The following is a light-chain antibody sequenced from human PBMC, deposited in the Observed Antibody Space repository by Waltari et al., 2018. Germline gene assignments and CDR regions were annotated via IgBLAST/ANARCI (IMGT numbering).Light chain of an antibody. J-gene: IGLJ3*02. CDR2: RND. Sequence: QSVLTQPPSASGTPGQRVPISCSGTYSNVGNNVVNWYQQLPGTVPKLLIYRNDQRPSGVPDRFSGSKSGTSASLAISGLRSEDEADYFCASWDDSPNGRWVFGGGTKVTVL. CDR1: YSNVGNNV. CDR3: ASWDDSPNGRWV. V-gene: IGLV1-44*01.